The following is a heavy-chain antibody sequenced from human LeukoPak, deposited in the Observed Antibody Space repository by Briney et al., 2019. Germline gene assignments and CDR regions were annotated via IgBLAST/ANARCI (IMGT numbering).Heavy chain of an antibody. D-gene: IGHD3-22*01. CDR3: ARSPYYYDSSGYYYDY. J-gene: IGHJ4*02. Sequence: SVKVSCKASGYTFTSYGISWVRQAPGQGLEWMGGIIPIFGTANYAQKFQGRVTITADESTSTAYMELSSLRSEDTAVYYCARSPYYYDSSGYYYDYWGQGTLVTVSS. CDR2: IIPIFGTA. CDR1: GYTFTSYG. V-gene: IGHV1-69*13.